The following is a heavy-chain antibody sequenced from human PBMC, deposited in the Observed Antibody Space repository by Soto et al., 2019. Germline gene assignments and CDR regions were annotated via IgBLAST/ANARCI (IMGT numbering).Heavy chain of an antibody. CDR1: GDSISSGDYY. Sequence: PSETLSLTCTVSGDSISSGDYYWSWIRQPPGKGLEWIVCIYYSGSTNYNPSLRIRFTISVGTSKNRFSLKLSSVTAADAAVYYCAGRLAGAVGGGFDPWGQGTLVTVSS. CDR2: IYYSGST. V-gene: IGHV4-61*08. J-gene: IGHJ5*02. D-gene: IGHD6-13*01. CDR3: AGRLAGAVGGGFDP.